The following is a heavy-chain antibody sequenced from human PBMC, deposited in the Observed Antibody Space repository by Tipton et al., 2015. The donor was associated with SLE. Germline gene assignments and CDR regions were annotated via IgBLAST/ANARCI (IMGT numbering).Heavy chain of an antibody. CDR1: GGSISSYY. CDR3: AREQWLQSAPFDY. CDR2: IYYSGST. Sequence: TLSLTCTVSGGSISSYYWSWIRQPPGKGLEWIGYIYYSGSTTYNPSLKSRVTISVDTSKNQISLKLSTVTAADTAVYYCAREQWLQSAPFDYWGQGTLVTVSS. D-gene: IGHD5-24*01. V-gene: IGHV4-59*01. J-gene: IGHJ4*02.